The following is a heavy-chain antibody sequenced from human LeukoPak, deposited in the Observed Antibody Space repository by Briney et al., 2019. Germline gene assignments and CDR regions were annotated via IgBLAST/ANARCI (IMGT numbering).Heavy chain of an antibody. CDR3: ARVAVVGGTDYMDV. J-gene: IGHJ6*03. Sequence: GGSLRLSCAASGFTVSSNYMSWVRQAPGKGLEWVSVIYSGGSTYYADSVKGRFTISRDNSKNTLYLQMNSLRAEDTAVYYCARVAVVGGTDYMDVWGKGTTVTVSS. CDR1: GFTVSSNY. V-gene: IGHV3-53*01. D-gene: IGHD1-26*01. CDR2: IYSGGST.